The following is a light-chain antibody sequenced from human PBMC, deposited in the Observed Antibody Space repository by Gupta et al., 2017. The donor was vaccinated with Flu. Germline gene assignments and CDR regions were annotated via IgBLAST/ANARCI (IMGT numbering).Light chain of an antibody. CDR2: GAS. V-gene: IGKV3-20*01. CDR3: QQYGSSPGT. J-gene: IGKJ1*01. Sequence: EIVLTQYPGTLSLSPGERATLSCRASQSVSSSYLAWYQQKPGQAPRLLIYGASSRATGIPDRFSGSGSGTDFTITISRLEREDFAVYYCQQYGSSPGTFGQGTKVEIK. CDR1: QSVSSSY.